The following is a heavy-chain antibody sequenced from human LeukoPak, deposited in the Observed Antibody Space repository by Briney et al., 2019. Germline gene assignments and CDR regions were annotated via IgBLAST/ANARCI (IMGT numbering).Heavy chain of an antibody. CDR1: GFTFSRND. CDR3: AKETVDMAARAFDY. V-gene: IGHV3-23*01. CDR2: VSSSGGRT. D-gene: IGHD5-24*01. Sequence: PGGSLRLSGAASGFTFSRNDMSWVRQTPGKGLEWVSAVSSSGGRTFYAASVKGRFTISRDNSKDTLYLQMNSLRAEDTAVYYCAKETVDMAARAFDYWGQGTLVTVSS. J-gene: IGHJ4*02.